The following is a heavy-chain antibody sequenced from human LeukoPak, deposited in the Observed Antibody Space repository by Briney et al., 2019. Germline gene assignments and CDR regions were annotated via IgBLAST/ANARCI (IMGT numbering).Heavy chain of an antibody. V-gene: IGHV1-18*01. J-gene: IGHJ2*01. CDR2: ISAYNGNT. CDR3: ARDKAPEAAAGTSAGTDWYFDL. Sequence: ASVKVSCKASGYTFTSYGISWVRQAPGQGLEWMGWISAYNGNTNYAQKLQGRVTMTTDTSTSTAYMELRSLRSDDTAVYYCARDKAPEAAAGTSAGTDWYFDLWGRGTLVTVSS. CDR1: GYTFTSYG. D-gene: IGHD6-13*01.